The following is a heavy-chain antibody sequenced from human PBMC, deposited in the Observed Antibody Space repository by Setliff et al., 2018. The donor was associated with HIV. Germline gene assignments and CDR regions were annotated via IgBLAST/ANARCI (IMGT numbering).Heavy chain of an antibody. V-gene: IGHV4-59*11. J-gene: IGHJ6*04. CDR1: GGSIIGHY. CDR2: FYLTEST. D-gene: IGHD2-2*01. Sequence: LETLSLTCIVSGGSIIGHYWSWIRQPPGKGLDWIGSFYLTESTNYNPTLKSRVTISGDTSRNQFSLRLSSVTAADTAIYYCARDGRGGLVPATMRYMDVWGKGTTVTVSS. CDR3: ARDGRGGLVPATMRYMDV.